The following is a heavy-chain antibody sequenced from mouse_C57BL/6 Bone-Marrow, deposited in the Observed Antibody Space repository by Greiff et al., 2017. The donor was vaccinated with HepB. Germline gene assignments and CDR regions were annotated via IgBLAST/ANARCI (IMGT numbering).Heavy chain of an antibody. Sequence: QVQLQHSGAELVRPGTSVKMSCKASGYTFTNYWIGWAKQRPGHGLEWIGDIYPGGGYTNYNEKFKGKATLTADKSSSTAYMQFSSLTSEDSAIYYCARVGGNYFYAMDYWGQGTSVTVSS. CDR2: IYPGGGYT. CDR3: ARVGGNYFYAMDY. V-gene: IGHV1-63*01. CDR1: GYTFTNYW. J-gene: IGHJ4*01. D-gene: IGHD2-1*01.